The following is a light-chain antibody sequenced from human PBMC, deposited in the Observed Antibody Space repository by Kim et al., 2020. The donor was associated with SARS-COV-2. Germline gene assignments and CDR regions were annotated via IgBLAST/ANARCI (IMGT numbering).Light chain of an antibody. V-gene: IGLV3-19*01. CDR2: DKN. Sequence: SSELTQDPAVSVALGQTVRITCQGDSLRSYYATWYQQKPGQAPVLVIYDKNNRPSGFPARFSGSYSGDTAFLNITGAQAGDDAVYYCHLRETGVNNVLFG. J-gene: IGLJ2*01. CDR3: HLRETGVNNVL. CDR1: SLRSYY.